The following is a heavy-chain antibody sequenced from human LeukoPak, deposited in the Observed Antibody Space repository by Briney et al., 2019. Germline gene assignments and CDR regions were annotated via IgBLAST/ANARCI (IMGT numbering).Heavy chain of an antibody. CDR3: SRGNYFDY. CDR2: INGDGSRT. Sequence: QPGGSLRLSCADSGFTFSGYWMHWVRQAPGKGLVWVSVINGDGSRTIYADSVKGRFTISRDNAKNTLYLQMASLRAEDTAVYYCSRGNYFDYWGQGALVTVSS. V-gene: IGHV3-74*01. J-gene: IGHJ4*02. CDR1: GFTFSGYW.